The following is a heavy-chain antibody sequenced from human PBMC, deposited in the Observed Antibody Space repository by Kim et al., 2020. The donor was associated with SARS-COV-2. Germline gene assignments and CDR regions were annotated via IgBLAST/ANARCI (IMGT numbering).Heavy chain of an antibody. Sequence: KSRVTISVDTSKNQFSLKLSSVTAADTAVYYCARRVYYEHYYYYYYGMDVWGQGTTVTVSS. V-gene: IGHV4-59*01. CDR3: ARRVYYEHYYYYYYGMDV. D-gene: IGHD3-3*01. J-gene: IGHJ6*02.